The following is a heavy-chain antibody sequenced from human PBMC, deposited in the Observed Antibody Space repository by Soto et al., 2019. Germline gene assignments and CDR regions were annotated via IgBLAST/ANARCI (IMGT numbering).Heavy chain of an antibody. CDR3: ARESVRFSTSAPNYHYRYCMDV. CDR2: IYYSGST. Sequence: QVQLQESGPGLLKSSETLSLICTVSGGSISSYYWSWIRQPPGKGLEWIGNIYYSGSTNYNPSLKRRVTISQVASKGQVSLKVTSVTAADTAVYYCARESVRFSTSAPNYHYRYCMDVWGQGTTVTVSS. J-gene: IGHJ6*02. CDR1: GGSISSYY. V-gene: IGHV4-59*01. D-gene: IGHD6-6*01.